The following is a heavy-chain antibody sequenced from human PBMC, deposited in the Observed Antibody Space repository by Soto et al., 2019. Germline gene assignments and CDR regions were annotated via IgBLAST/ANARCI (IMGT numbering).Heavy chain of an antibody. Sequence: PSETLSLTCAVYGGSFSGYYWSWIRQPPGKGLEWIGEINHSGSTNYNPSLKSRVTISVDTSKNQFSLKLSSVTAADTAVYYCARALKGYCSGGSCYSGGYYYGMDVWGQGTTVTVSS. CDR3: ARALKGYCSGGSCYSGGYYYGMDV. J-gene: IGHJ6*02. CDR2: INHSGST. CDR1: GGSFSGYY. V-gene: IGHV4-34*01. D-gene: IGHD2-15*01.